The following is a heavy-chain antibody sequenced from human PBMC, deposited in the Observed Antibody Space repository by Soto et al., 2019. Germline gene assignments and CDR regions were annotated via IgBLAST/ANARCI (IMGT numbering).Heavy chain of an antibody. CDR1: GYTFTGYY. CDR3: ARGLPTVPRYFDL. J-gene: IGHJ2*01. D-gene: IGHD4-17*01. Sequence: QVQLVQSGAEVKKPGASVKVSCKASGYTFTGYYMHWVRQAPGQGLEWMGWINPNSGGTNYAQKFQGWVTMTTDTAISTAYMELSRLRSDDTAVYYCARGLPTVPRYFDLWGRGTLVTVSS. V-gene: IGHV1-2*04. CDR2: INPNSGGT.